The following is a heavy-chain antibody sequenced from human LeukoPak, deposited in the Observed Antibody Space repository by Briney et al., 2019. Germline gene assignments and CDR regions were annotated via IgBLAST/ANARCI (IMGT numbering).Heavy chain of an antibody. V-gene: IGHV3-74*01. Sequence: GGSLRLSCAASGFIFSSYWMHWVRHAPGKGLVWVSRINSDGSSRNYADSVKGRFTISRDNAKNTLYLQMNSLKAEDTAVYYCARVVVGANNWFDPWGQGTLVTVSS. J-gene: IGHJ5*02. CDR2: INSDGSSR. CDR3: ARVVVGANNWFDP. CDR1: GFIFSSYW. D-gene: IGHD1-26*01.